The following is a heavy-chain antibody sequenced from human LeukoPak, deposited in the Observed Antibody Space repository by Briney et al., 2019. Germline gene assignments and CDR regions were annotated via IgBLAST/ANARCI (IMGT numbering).Heavy chain of an antibody. CDR1: GFTVSSNY. V-gene: IGHV3-66*01. Sequence: PGGSLRLSCAASGFTVSSNYMSWVRQAPGKGLEWVSVIYSGGSTYYADSVKGRFTISRDNSKNTLYLQMNSLRAEDTAVYYCAREGYSSGWANYGMDVWGQGTTVTVSS. J-gene: IGHJ6*02. D-gene: IGHD6-19*01. CDR3: AREGYSSGWANYGMDV. CDR2: IYSGGST.